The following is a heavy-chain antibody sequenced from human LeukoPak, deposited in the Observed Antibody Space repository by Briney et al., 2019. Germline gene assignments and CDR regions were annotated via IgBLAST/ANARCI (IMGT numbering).Heavy chain of an antibody. Sequence: GGSLRLSCTASGFTFSSYALTWVRQAPGKGLEWVSGISGSGGSTYYADSVKGRFTTSRDNSKNTLYLQMNSLRAEDTAVYYCAKGSAWFDPWGQGTLVTVSS. V-gene: IGHV3-23*01. CDR3: AKGSAWFDP. CDR1: GFTFSSYA. D-gene: IGHD3-3*01. J-gene: IGHJ5*02. CDR2: ISGSGGST.